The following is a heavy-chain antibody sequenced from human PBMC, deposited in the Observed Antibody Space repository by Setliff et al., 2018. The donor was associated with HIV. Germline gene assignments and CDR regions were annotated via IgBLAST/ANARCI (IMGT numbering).Heavy chain of an antibody. V-gene: IGHV3-48*01. CDR2: LGKSNSRM. J-gene: IGHJ6*03. D-gene: IGHD6-19*01. CDR3: ARDSGGWYPTGDYYYYYMDV. CDR1: GFTFRDYS. Sequence: GGSLRLSCTASGFTFRDYSMNWVRQAPGKGLEWVSYLGKSNSRMTYADSVKGRFTISRDCAKNAVFLQMNSLRAEDTAVYYCARDSGGWYPTGDYYYYYMDVWGKGTTVTVSS.